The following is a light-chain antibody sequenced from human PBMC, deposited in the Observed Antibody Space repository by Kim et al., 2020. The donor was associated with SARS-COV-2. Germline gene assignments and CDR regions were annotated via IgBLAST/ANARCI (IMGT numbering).Light chain of an antibody. CDR3: NSRDSSGDHVV. CDR1: SLRNYY. Sequence: AVGQTVRLTCQGDSLRNYYATWYQQRPGPAPVLVLYSKYNRPSGIPGRFSGSASGNTASLTITGAQAEDEADYYCNSRDSSGDHVVFGGGTQLTVL. J-gene: IGLJ3*02. V-gene: IGLV3-19*01. CDR2: SKY.